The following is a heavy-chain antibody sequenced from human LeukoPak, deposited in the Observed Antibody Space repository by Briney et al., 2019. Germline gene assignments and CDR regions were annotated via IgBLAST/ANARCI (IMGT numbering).Heavy chain of an antibody. CDR2: MNPNSGNT. Sequence: ASVKVSCKASGYTFTMYYMHWVRQATGQGLEWMGWMNPNSGNTGYAQKFQGRVTMTRNTSISTAYMELSSLRSEDTAVYYCARVGSSSFHYFDYWGQGTLVTVSS. CDR3: ARVGSSSFHYFDY. CDR1: GYTFTMYY. D-gene: IGHD6-6*01. V-gene: IGHV1-8*01. J-gene: IGHJ4*02.